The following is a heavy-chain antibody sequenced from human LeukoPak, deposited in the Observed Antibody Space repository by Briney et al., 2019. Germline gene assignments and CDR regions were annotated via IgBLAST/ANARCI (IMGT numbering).Heavy chain of an antibody. V-gene: IGHV3-30*02. CDR1: GFSFSSYG. D-gene: IGHD7-27*01. J-gene: IGHJ4*02. CDR2: IRNDGTKK. Sequence: PGGSLRLSCAASGFSFSSYGMPWVRQAPGKGLGWVAFIRNDGTKKYYADSVKGRFTFSRDNSKSTLYLQMDSLTAEDTAVYYCAKDGNWGFEKWGQGTLVTVSS. CDR3: AKDGNWGFEK.